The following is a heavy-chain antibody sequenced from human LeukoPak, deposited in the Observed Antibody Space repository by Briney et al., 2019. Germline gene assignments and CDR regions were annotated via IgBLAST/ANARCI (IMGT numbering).Heavy chain of an antibody. CDR1: GFTFSSYW. D-gene: IGHD3-22*01. CDR3: ARDWGAYYHFFDY. J-gene: IGHJ4*02. Sequence: GGSLRLSCAASGFTFSSYWMHWVRQAPGKGLEGVGNIKQDGSERNYVDSVKGRFTISRDNAKKSLYLQMDSLRAEDAAVYYCARDWGAYYHFFDYWGQGTLVTVSS. CDR2: IKQDGSER. V-gene: IGHV3-7*01.